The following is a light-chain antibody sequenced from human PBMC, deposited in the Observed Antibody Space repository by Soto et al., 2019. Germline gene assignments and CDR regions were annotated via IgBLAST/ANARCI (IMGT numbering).Light chain of an antibody. CDR1: SSNIGSNT. CDR3: ATWDDRLNGRV. V-gene: IGLV1-44*01. Sequence: QSVMTQPPSASGTLGQKVTISCSGSSSNIGSNTVNWYQQVPGTAPKLLISTNNQRPSGVPARFSGSKSGTSASLAISGLQSEDEGAYYCATWDDRLNGRVFGGGTKLTVL. CDR2: TNN. J-gene: IGLJ3*02.